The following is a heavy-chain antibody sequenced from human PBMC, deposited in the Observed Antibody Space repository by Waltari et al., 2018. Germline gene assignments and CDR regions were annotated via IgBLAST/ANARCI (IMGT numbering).Heavy chain of an antibody. Sequence: QVQLQESGPGLVKPSETLSLTCTVSGASITNSFWNWIRQSPGKGLEWVGRFYGDSGSANYNPSLNSRVTISTDTSKNRFSLRLTTVTAADTAVYYCARGLNDFYSNSAYWGQGALVTVSS. V-gene: IGHV4-59*12. CDR2: FYGDSGSA. D-gene: IGHD2-21*02. J-gene: IGHJ4*02. CDR1: GASITNSF. CDR3: ARGLNDFYSNSAY.